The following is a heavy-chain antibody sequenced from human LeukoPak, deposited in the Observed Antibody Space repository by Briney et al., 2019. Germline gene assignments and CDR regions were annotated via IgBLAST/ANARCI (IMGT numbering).Heavy chain of an antibody. CDR2: ISYDGNNE. V-gene: IGHV3-30*18. Sequence: GGSLRLSCAASGFTFSSYGIHWVRQAPGKGLEWVAVISYDGNNEYYADSVKGRFTISRDNSKSTLYLQMNSLRAEDTAVYYCAKAEGYDILTGLDYWGQGTLVTVSS. J-gene: IGHJ4*02. CDR1: GFTFSSYG. D-gene: IGHD3-9*01. CDR3: AKAEGYDILTGLDY.